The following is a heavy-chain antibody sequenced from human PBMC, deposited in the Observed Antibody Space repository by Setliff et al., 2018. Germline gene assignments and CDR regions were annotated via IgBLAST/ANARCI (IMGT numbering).Heavy chain of an antibody. CDR1: GGTFSSYA. D-gene: IGHD2-15*01. J-gene: IGHJ4*02. CDR2: IIPIFGTA. Sequence: ASVKVSCKASGGTFSSYAISWVRQAPGQGLEWMGGIIPIFGTANYAQKFQGRLTITRDTSANTAYMELSSLRSEDTAVYYCARGLVAATLYLWYWGQGTLVTVSS. CDR3: ARGLVAATLYLWY. V-gene: IGHV1-69*05.